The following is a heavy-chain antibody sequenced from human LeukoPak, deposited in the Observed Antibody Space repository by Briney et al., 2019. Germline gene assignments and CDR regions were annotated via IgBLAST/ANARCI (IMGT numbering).Heavy chain of an antibody. CDR1: GSTFSDYF. CDR2: ISSSGSTT. Sequence: GGSLRLSCAASGSTFSDYFMSWIRQAPRKGLEWVSYISSSGSTTYYADSVKGRFTISRDNAKNSLYLQMNSLRAEDTAVYYCASTGSYRNTFDIWRQGTMVTVSS. V-gene: IGHV3-11*01. CDR3: ASTGSYRNTFDI. D-gene: IGHD6-19*01. J-gene: IGHJ3*02.